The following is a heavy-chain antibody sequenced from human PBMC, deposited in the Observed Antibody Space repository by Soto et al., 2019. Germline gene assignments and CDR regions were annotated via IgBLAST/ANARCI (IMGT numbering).Heavy chain of an antibody. CDR2: VYYSGTT. V-gene: IGHV4-39*01. CDR3: ARHFGYRSSWYVHFDL. CDR1: GGSISTSSYY. Sequence: SETLSLTCTVSGGSISTSSYYWAWIRQPPGKGLEWIGSVYYSGTTYYNPSLKSRVTISADTSNNQFSLKLNYVTASDTAMYFCARHFGYRSSWYVHFDLWDRGTLVAASS. J-gene: IGHJ4*02. D-gene: IGHD2-2*01.